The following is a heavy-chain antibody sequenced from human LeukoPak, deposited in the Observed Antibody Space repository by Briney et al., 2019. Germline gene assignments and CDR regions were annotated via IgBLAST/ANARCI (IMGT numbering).Heavy chain of an antibody. CDR1: GFTFSSYG. CDR2: IWYDGSNK. V-gene: IGHV3-33*01. Sequence: GGSLRLSCAASGFTFSSYGMHWVRQAPGEGLEWVAVIWYDGSNKYYADSEKGRFTISRDNSKNTLYLQMNSLRAEDTAVYYCARAYCSSTSCYPFDYWGQGTLVTVSS. CDR3: ARAYCSSTSCYPFDY. D-gene: IGHD2-2*01. J-gene: IGHJ4*02.